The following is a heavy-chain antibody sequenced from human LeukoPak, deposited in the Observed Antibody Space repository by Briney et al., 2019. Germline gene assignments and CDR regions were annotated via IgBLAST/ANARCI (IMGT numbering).Heavy chain of an antibody. CDR1: GYTFTGYY. Sequence: GASVKVSCKASGYTFTGYYMHWVRQAPGQGLEWMGRINPNSGGTNYAQKFQGRVTMNRDTSISTAYMELSRLRSDGTAVYYWARDYERVLVDWGQGTLVTVSS. CDR3: ARDYERVLVD. D-gene: IGHD3-3*01. CDR2: INPNSGGT. V-gene: IGHV1-2*06. J-gene: IGHJ4*02.